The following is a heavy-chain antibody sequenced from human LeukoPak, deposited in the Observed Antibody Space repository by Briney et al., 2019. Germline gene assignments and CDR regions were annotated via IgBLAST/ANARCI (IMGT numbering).Heavy chain of an antibody. CDR3: GRSFRTASIHYYYMDV. J-gene: IGHJ6*03. V-gene: IGHV4-59*11. CDR1: GGSISSHY. CDR2: IYYSGST. Sequence: SQTLSLTCTVSGGSISSHYWSWIRQPPGKGLEWIGYIYYSGSTNYNPSLKSRVTMSVDTSKNQFSLKLTSVTAADTAVYYCGRSFRTASIHYYYMDVWGKGTTVTVSS. D-gene: IGHD5-18*01.